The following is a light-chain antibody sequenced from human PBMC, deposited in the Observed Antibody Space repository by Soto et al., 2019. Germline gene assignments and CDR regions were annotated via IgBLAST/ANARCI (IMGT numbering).Light chain of an antibody. CDR2: DAS. J-gene: IGKJ5*01. CDR3: QQDNSWPLT. Sequence: EIVLTQSPATLSLSPGERATLSCRASQTVIRYLAWYQQNRGQAPRLLIYDASYRATGIPDRFSGSGSGTDFTLSISSLESEHFGVYYCQQDNSWPLTFGRGTRLEIK. CDR1: QTVIRY. V-gene: IGKV3-11*01.